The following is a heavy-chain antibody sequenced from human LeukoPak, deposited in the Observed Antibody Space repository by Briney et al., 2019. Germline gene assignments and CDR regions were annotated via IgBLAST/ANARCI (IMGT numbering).Heavy chain of an antibody. J-gene: IGHJ5*02. D-gene: IGHD6-19*01. Sequence: SETLSLTCTVSGGSISSSSYYWGWIRQPPGKGPEWIGSIYYSGSTNYNPSLKSRVTISLDTSKNQFSLKLRSVTAADTAVYYCASVRGYSSGWYASGFDPWGQGTLVTVSS. CDR1: GGSISSSSYY. CDR2: IYYSGST. V-gene: IGHV4-39*07. CDR3: ASVRGYSSGWYASGFDP.